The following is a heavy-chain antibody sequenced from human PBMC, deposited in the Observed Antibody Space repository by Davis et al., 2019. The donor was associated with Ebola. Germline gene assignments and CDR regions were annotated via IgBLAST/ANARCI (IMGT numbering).Heavy chain of an antibody. CDR2: ISSSSNHI. D-gene: IGHD2-21*02. CDR1: GFTFSSNS. V-gene: IGHV3-21*01. CDR3: VRDPALVVTGGGWFFGL. J-gene: IGHJ2*01. Sequence: GGSLRLSCAASGFTFSSNSMNWVRQAPGKGLEWVSFISSSSNHIYYADSVKGRFTVSRDNAKNSLYLQMNSLRAEDTAVYYCVRDPALVVTGGGWFFGLWGRGTLVTVSS.